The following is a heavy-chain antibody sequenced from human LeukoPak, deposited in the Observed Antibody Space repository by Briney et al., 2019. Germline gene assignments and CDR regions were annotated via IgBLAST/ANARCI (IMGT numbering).Heavy chain of an antibody. CDR2: IYYSGST. D-gene: IGHD2-8*02. Sequence: SETLSLTCTVSGGSISSYYWSWIRQPPGKGLEWIGYIYYSGSTIYNPSLMSRVTISVDTSKNQFSLKLSSVTAADTAVYYCARWVQVAPYYYMDVWGKGTTVTVSS. CDR3: ARWVQVAPYYYMDV. V-gene: IGHV4-59*01. J-gene: IGHJ6*03. CDR1: GGSISSYY.